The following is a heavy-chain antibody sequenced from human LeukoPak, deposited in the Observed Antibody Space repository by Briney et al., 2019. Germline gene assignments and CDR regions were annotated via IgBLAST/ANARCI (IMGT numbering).Heavy chain of an antibody. CDR1: GFTVSSNY. CDR2: IYSGGST. CDR3: ARASLGYGYGHNPYYFDY. J-gene: IGHJ4*02. V-gene: IGHV3-53*01. D-gene: IGHD5-18*01. Sequence: PGGSLRLSCAASGFTVSSNYMSWVRQAPGKGLEWVSVIYSGGSTYYADSVKGRFTISRDNSKNTLYLQMNSLRAEDTAVYYCARASLGYGYGHNPYYFDYWGQGTLVTVSS.